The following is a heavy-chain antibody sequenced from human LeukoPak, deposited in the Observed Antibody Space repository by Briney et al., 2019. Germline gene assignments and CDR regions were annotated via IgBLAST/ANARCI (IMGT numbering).Heavy chain of an antibody. J-gene: IGHJ4*02. Sequence: SETLSLTCTVSGDSISSANCYWGWVRQPPGKGLEWIGSIYFSGGTYYNPSLKSRVTISVETSKVQFSLKLSSVTAADTAVYYCARDSCSSTSCRKKFDNWGQGTLVTVSS. V-gene: IGHV4-39*07. CDR1: GDSISSANCY. CDR3: ARDSCSSTSCRKKFDN. CDR2: IYFSGGT. D-gene: IGHD2-2*01.